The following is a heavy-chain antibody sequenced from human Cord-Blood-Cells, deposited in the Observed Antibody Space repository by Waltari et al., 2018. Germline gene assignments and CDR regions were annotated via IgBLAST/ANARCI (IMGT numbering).Heavy chain of an antibody. J-gene: IGHJ3*02. D-gene: IGHD1-26*01. V-gene: IGHV4-34*01. CDR2: INHSGST. CDR1: GGSFSGYY. Sequence: QVQLQQWGAGLLKPSETLSLTCAVYGGSFSGYYWSWICHHPGKGIEWIGEINHSGSTNYNPSLKSRVTISVETSKNQFSLKLSSVTAADTAVYYCARLKGYSGSYYNAFDIWGQGTMVTVSS. CDR3: ARLKGYSGSYYNAFDI.